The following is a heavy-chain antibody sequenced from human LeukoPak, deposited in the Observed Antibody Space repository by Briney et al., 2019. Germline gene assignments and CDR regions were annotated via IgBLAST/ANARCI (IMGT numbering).Heavy chain of an antibody. Sequence: SETLSLTCTVSGGSISKYYWSWIRQPPGKGLEWIGYIYSSGSTNYNPSLKSRVTISVDTSKNQFSLKLNSVTAADTAVYYCVRDREEITALFYYYYMDVWGKGTTVTVSS. CDR3: VRDREEITALFYYYYMDV. J-gene: IGHJ6*03. CDR1: GGSISKYY. V-gene: IGHV4-59*01. CDR2: IYSSGST. D-gene: IGHD3-16*01.